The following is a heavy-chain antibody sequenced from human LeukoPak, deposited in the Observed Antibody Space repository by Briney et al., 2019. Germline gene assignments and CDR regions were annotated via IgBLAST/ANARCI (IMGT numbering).Heavy chain of an antibody. V-gene: IGHV3-21*04. CDR2: ISSGSSSI. J-gene: IGHJ5*02. CDR1: GFTFSNHY. D-gene: IGHD2-2*01. Sequence: PGGSLRLSCAASGFTFSNHYMNWVRQAPGKGLEWVSSISSGSSSIYYADSVKGRFTISRDNAKSSLYLQMNSLRAEDTAVYYCATEGCSSTSCYARGWFDPWGQGTLVTVSS. CDR3: ATEGCSSTSCYARGWFDP.